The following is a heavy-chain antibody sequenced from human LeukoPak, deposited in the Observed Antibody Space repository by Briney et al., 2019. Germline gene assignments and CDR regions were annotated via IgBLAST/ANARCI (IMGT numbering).Heavy chain of an antibody. J-gene: IGHJ4*02. Sequence: GGSLRLSCAASGFTFSSYAMHWVRQAPGKGLEWVAVISYDGSNKYYADSVKGRFTISRDNSKNTLYLQMNSLRAEDTAVYYCARDPGSPYYDFWSGYYTPCYFDYWGQGTLVTVSS. CDR3: ARDPGSPYYDFWSGYYTPCYFDY. CDR2: ISYDGSNK. V-gene: IGHV3-30-3*01. D-gene: IGHD3-3*01. CDR1: GFTFSSYA.